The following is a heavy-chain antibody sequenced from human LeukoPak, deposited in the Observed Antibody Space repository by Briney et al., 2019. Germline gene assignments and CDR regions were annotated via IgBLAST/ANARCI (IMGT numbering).Heavy chain of an antibody. D-gene: IGHD2-2*01. CDR2: ISQSGDTR. V-gene: IGHV3-48*01. J-gene: IGHJ3*02. Sequence: GGSLRLSCAGSGFTFSSYTVNWVRQAPGKGLEWISLISQSGDTRYYADSVKGRFTISRDNAKRSHYLQMTSLRAEDTALYYCVIPFIPVTAVVEGGAFDIWGQGTMVTASS. CDR3: VIPFIPVTAVVEGGAFDI. CDR1: GFTFSSYT.